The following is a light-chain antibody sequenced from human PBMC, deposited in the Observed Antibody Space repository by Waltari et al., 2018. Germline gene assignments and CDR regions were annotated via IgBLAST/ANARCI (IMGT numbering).Light chain of an antibody. J-gene: IGKJ1*01. CDR3: MQSLQLSMWT. Sequence: SLLHTDGRTYLYWFLQKPGQPPQLLIYEVSKRFSGVPDRFSGSGSGTDFTLRISRVEAEDVGVYYRMQSLQLSMWTFGQGTKVEIK. CDR1: SLLHTDGRTY. V-gene: IGKV2D-29*01. CDR2: EVS.